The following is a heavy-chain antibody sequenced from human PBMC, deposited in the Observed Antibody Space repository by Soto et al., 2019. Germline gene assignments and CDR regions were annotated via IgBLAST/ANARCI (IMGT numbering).Heavy chain of an antibody. Sequence: LSLTCTVSGGSISSSSYYWGWIRQPPGKGLEWIGSIYYSGSTYYNPSLKSRVTISVDTSKNQFSLKLSSVTAADTAVYYCARTYSSSWFIDWFDPWGQGTLVTVSS. CDR3: ARTYSSSWFIDWFDP. J-gene: IGHJ5*02. D-gene: IGHD6-13*01. V-gene: IGHV4-39*01. CDR1: GGSISSSSYY. CDR2: IYYSGST.